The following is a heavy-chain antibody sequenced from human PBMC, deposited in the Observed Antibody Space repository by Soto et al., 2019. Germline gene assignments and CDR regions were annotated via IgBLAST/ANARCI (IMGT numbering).Heavy chain of an antibody. CDR2: IYWDEDR. CDR3: AHNTPSDIKACFFDY. J-gene: IGHJ4*02. Sequence: QITVKESGPTLVKPTQTLTLTCTLSGFSLSTTTVGVGWIRQPPGKALAWLAVIYWDEDRRYIPSLKNSLTISKDTSGGQAVHTITHKDPVDTATYNAAHNTPSDIKACFFDYWGQGTLVTVSS. D-gene: IGHD1-26*01. V-gene: IGHV2-5*02. CDR1: GFSLSTTTVG.